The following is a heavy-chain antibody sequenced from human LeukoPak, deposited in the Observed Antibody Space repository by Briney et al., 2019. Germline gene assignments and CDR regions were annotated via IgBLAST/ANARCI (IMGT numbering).Heavy chain of an antibody. V-gene: IGHV4-59*01. D-gene: IGHD6-13*01. Sequence: SETLSLTCTVSGGSISSYYWSWIRQPPGKGLEWIGYIYYGGSSNYNPSLKSRVTISIATSKNQFSLKLSSVTAADTAIYYCARSIGAVWYFDYWGQGTLVTVSS. CDR3: ARSIGAVWYFDY. CDR2: IYYGGSS. J-gene: IGHJ4*02. CDR1: GGSISSYY.